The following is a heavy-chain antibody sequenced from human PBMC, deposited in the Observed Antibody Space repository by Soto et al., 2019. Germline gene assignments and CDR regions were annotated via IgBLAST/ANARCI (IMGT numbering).Heavy chain of an antibody. CDR3: ARFTVYGDYRGIDPFDI. V-gene: IGHV4-39*07. Sequence: SETLSLTCTVSGGSISSSSYYWGWIRQPPGKGLEWIGSIYYSGSTYYNPSLKSRVTISVDTSKNQFSLKLSSVTAADTAVYYCARFTVYGDYRGIDPFDIWSQGTMVSVSS. CDR1: GGSISSSSYY. J-gene: IGHJ3*02. CDR2: IYYSGST. D-gene: IGHD4-17*01.